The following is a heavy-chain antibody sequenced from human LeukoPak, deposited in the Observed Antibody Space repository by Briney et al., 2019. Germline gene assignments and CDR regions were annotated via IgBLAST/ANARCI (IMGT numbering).Heavy chain of an antibody. D-gene: IGHD3-10*01. J-gene: IGHJ4*02. CDR3: GALSNWFGSGDY. CDR2: INAGNGNT. V-gene: IGHV1-3*01. CDR1: GYTFTSYA. Sequence: GASVKVSCKASGYTFTSYAMHWVRQAPGQRLEWMGYINAGNGNTKYSQKFQGRVTITRDTSASTAYMELSSLRSEDTAVYYCGALSNWFGSGDYWGQGTLVTVSS.